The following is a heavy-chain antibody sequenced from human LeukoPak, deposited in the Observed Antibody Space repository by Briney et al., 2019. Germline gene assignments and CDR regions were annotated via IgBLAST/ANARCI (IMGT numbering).Heavy chain of an antibody. CDR1: GFTFSSYW. J-gene: IGHJ6*03. Sequence: PGGSLTLSCAPSGFTFSSYWMSWVRQAPGKGREWVANIKQDGSEKYYVDSVKGRFTISRDNAKNSLYLQMNSLRAEDTAVYYCARDDNFYYYHMDVWGKGTTVTVSS. CDR3: ARDDNFYYYHMDV. V-gene: IGHV3-7*01. CDR2: IKQDGSEK.